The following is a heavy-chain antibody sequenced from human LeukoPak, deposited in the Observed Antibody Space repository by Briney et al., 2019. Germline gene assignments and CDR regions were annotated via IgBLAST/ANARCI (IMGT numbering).Heavy chain of an antibody. J-gene: IGHJ3*02. Sequence: SVKVSCKASGGTFSSCAISWVRQAPGQGLEWMGGIIPIFGTANYAQKFQGRVTITADESTSTAYMELSSLRSEDTAVYYCAGGLADDAFDIWGQGTMVTVSS. CDR2: IIPIFGTA. CDR3: AGGLADDAFDI. V-gene: IGHV1-69*13. CDR1: GGTFSSCA.